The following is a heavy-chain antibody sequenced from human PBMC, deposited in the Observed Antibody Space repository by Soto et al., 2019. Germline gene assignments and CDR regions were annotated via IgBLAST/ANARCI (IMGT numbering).Heavy chain of an antibody. CDR3: ARSLCGGDCRGSWFDP. CDR2: IYYSGST. Sequence: SATLSLTCTVSGGSISSYYWSWIRQPPGKGLEWIGYIYYSGSTNYNPSLKSRVTISVDTSKNQFSLKLSSVTAADTAVYYCARSLCGGDCRGSWFDPWGQGTLVTVSS. D-gene: IGHD2-21*02. V-gene: IGHV4-59*01. CDR1: GGSISSYY. J-gene: IGHJ5*02.